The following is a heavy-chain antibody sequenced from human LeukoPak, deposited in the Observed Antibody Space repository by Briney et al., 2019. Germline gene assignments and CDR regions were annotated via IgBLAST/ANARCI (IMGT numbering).Heavy chain of an antibody. D-gene: IGHD4-17*01. V-gene: IGHV3-7*04. CDR2: IKQDGSEK. CDR3: ARARSGDYLSPWGY. Sequence: GGSLRLSCAASGFTFSSYWMSWVRQAPGKGLEWVANIKQDGSEKYYVDSVKGRFTISRDNAKNSLYLQMNSLRAEDTAVYYCARARSGDYLSPWGYWGQGTLVIVSS. CDR1: GFTFSSYW. J-gene: IGHJ4*02.